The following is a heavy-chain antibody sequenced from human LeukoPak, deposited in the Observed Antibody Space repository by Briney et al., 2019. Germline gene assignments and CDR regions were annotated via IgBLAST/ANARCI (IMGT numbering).Heavy chain of an antibody. CDR2: VTGSSRYT. CDR3: AKDRSSSTSCSNY. Sequence: GGSLRLSCAAPGFNFSNYAMTWVRQAPGKGLEWVSVVTGSSRYTYYADSVKGRFTISRDNSKNILYLEMNSLRVEDTAIYYCAKDRSSSTSCSNYWGRGTLVTVSS. V-gene: IGHV3-23*01. CDR1: GFNFSNYA. J-gene: IGHJ4*02. D-gene: IGHD2-2*01.